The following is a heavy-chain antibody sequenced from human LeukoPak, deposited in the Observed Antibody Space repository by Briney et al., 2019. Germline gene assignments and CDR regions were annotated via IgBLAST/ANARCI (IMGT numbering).Heavy chain of an antibody. D-gene: IGHD2-2*01. CDR3: ARSQDIVVVPAATAFDY. Sequence: SVKVSCKASGGTFSSYAISWVRQAPGQGPEWMGGIIPIFGTANYAQKFQGRVTITTDESTSTAYMELSSLRSEDTAVYYCARSQDIVVVPAATAFDYWGQGTLVTVSS. CDR1: GGTFSSYA. CDR2: IIPIFGTA. V-gene: IGHV1-69*05. J-gene: IGHJ4*02.